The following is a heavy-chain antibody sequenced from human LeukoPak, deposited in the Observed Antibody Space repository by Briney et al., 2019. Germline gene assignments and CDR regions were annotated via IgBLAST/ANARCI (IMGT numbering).Heavy chain of an antibody. J-gene: IGHJ4*02. CDR3: ARVPDFIARPCDS. D-gene: IGHD2-21*01. CDR2: SSPSGDVT. Sequence: SETLSLTCAVYGGSFSGNYWTLIRQTPGRGLEWIGESSPSGDVTGYNPSLKGRATISVDSSKKQFSLRLTSVTAADTGVYYCARVPDFIARPCDSWGPGTLVTVSS. V-gene: IGHV4-34*01. CDR1: GGSFSGNY.